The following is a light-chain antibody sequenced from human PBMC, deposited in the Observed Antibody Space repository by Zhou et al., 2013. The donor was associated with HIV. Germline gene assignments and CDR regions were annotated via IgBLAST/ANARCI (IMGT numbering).Light chain of an antibody. Sequence: EIVMTQSPATLSVSPGERATLSCRASQSVSINLAWYQQKPGQTPRLLIYGASSRATGIPDRFSGSGSGTDFTLTISRLEPEDFAVYYCQQYGSAPSTFGGGTKVEIK. J-gene: IGKJ4*01. V-gene: IGKV3-20*01. CDR2: GAS. CDR1: QSVSIN. CDR3: QQYGSAPST.